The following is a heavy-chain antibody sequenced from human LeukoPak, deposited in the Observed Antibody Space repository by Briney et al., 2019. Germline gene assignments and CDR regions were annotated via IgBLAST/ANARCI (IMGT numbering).Heavy chain of an antibody. CDR1: GYTFTGYY. D-gene: IGHD6-25*01. CDR2: IIPIFGTA. Sequence: SVKVSCKASGYTFTGYYMHWVRQAPGQGLEWMGGIIPIFGTANYAQKFQGRVTITADKSTSTAYMELSSLRSEDTAVYYCASPGRLVGGGFDPWGQGTLVTVSS. J-gene: IGHJ5*02. CDR3: ASPGRLVGGGFDP. V-gene: IGHV1-69*06.